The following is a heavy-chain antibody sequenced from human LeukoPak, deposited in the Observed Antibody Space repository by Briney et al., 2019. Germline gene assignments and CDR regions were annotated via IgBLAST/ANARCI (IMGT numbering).Heavy chain of an antibody. CDR2: INHSGST. J-gene: IGHJ6*02. CDR3: ARVGDPYYDSSGAYYYGKDV. V-gene: IGHV4-34*01. D-gene: IGHD3-22*01. Sequence: TLSLTCAVYGGSFSGYYWSWIRQPPGKGLEWIGEINHSGSTNYNPSLKSRVTISVDTSKNQFSLKLSSVTAADTAVYYCARVGDPYYDSSGAYYYGKDVWGQGTTVTVSS. CDR1: GGSFSGYY.